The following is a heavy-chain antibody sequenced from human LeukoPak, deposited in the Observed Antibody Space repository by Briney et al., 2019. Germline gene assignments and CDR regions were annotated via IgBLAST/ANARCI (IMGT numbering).Heavy chain of an antibody. CDR3: ARRLIWFGGYYYFDY. CDR1: GYSFTSYW. J-gene: IGHJ4*02. D-gene: IGHD3-10*01. Sequence: GESLKISCKGSGYSFTSYWIGWVRQMPGKGLEWMGIIYPGDSDTRYSPSFQGQVTISADKSISTAYLQWSSLKASDTAMYYCARRLIWFGGYYYFDYWGQGTLVTVSS. CDR2: IYPGDSDT. V-gene: IGHV5-51*01.